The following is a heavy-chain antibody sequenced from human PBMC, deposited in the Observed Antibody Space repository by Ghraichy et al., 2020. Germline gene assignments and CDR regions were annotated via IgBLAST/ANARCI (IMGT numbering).Heavy chain of an antibody. CDR1: GGSFSDYH. CDR2: ITETGHT. Sequence: SETLSLTCGVIGGSFSDYHWGWIRQAPQKGLEWIGEITETGHTASNPSLRGRLIISRDTSKNQFSLNLTSVTAADTGVYYCTGRGGGSAPHRRYVGLWGQGTLVTVSS. J-gene: IGHJ4*02. V-gene: IGHV4-34*01. D-gene: IGHD4-23*01. CDR3: TGRGGGSAPHRRYVGL.